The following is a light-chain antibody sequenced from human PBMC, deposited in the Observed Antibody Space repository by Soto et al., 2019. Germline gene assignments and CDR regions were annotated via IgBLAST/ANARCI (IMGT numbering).Light chain of an antibody. CDR1: QSISSSF. CDR3: QQYLDTLLT. J-gene: IGKJ4*01. CDR2: GAS. V-gene: IGKV3-20*01. Sequence: EIVLTQSPGILSLSPGERASLSCGASQSISSSFLAWYQQKPGQAPRLLIYGASSRATGIPDRFSGTGSETDFTLTISRLEPEDFAVYYCQQYLDTLLTFGGGTKVEIK.